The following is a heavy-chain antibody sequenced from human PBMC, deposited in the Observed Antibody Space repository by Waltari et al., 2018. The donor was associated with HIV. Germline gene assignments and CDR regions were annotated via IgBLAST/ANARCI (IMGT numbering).Heavy chain of an antibody. CDR2: ISSSSSYI. Sequence: EVQLVESGGGLVKPGGSLRLSFAASGFTFGSYSPYWVRQAPGKGLEWVSSISSSSSYIYYADSVKARFTISRDNAKNSLYLQMNSLRAEDTTVYYCASIAVAGKGGYWGQGTLVTVSS. CDR3: ASIAVAGKGGY. J-gene: IGHJ4*02. CDR1: GFTFGSYS. D-gene: IGHD6-19*01. V-gene: IGHV3-21*01.